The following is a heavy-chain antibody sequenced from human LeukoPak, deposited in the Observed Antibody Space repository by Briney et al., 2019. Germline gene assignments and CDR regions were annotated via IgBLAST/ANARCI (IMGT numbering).Heavy chain of an antibody. Sequence: PSDTLSLTCTVSGGSISSYYWSWIRQPPGKGLEWIGYIYYTGSTNYNPSLKSRVTLSMDTSRDQFSLKLSSVTAADTALYYCAKSRGSAGGFDPWGRGTLVTVSS. J-gene: IGHJ5*02. CDR2: IYYTGST. D-gene: IGHD3-16*01. V-gene: IGHV4-59*07. CDR1: GGSISSYY. CDR3: AKSRGSAGGFDP.